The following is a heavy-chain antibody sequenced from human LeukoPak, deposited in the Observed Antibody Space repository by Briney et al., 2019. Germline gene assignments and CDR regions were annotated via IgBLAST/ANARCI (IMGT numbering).Heavy chain of an antibody. CDR1: GFTFSSYA. CDR3: AKAGGSSSWYSELDY. D-gene: IGHD6-13*01. CDR2: ISGSGGST. Sequence: GGSLRLSCAASGFTFSSYAMSWVRQAPGRGREWVSAISGSGGSTYYADSVKGRFTISRDNSKNTLYLQMNSLRAEDTAVYYCAKAGGSSSWYSELDYWGQGTLVTVSS. J-gene: IGHJ4*02. V-gene: IGHV3-23*01.